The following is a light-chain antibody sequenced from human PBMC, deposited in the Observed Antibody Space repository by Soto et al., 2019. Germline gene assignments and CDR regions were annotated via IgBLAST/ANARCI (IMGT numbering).Light chain of an antibody. Sequence: EILLTQSPATLSVTPGQTATLSCRASQSVSNNLAWYHQKPGQAPRLLIYDASNRDTGIPARFSGSGSGTDFTLTISSLEPEDFAVYYCQQRSNWPRTFGQGTKVDI. V-gene: IGKV3-11*01. CDR3: QQRSNWPRT. J-gene: IGKJ1*01. CDR1: QSVSNN. CDR2: DAS.